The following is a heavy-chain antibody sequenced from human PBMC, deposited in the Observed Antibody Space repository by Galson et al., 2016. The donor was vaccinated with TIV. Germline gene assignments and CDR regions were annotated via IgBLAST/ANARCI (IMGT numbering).Heavy chain of an antibody. CDR3: AKDRLWEEWLEPLDL. J-gene: IGHJ5*02. D-gene: IGHD6-19*01. CDR1: GITFTSYG. Sequence: SLRLSCATSGITFTSYGIHWVRQAPGKGLEWSAVMSHDGNKENYADSVRGRFTMSRDVPKSTLYLQMGSLEVEDTAVYFCAKDRLWEEWLEPLDLWGQGTLVTVSS. CDR2: MSHDGNKE. V-gene: IGHV3-33*03.